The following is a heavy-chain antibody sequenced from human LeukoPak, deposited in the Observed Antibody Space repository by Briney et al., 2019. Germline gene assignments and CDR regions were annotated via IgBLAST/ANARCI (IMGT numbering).Heavy chain of an antibody. CDR2: IHYSGST. D-gene: IGHD2-2*01. V-gene: IGHV4-59*11. Sequence: SETLSLTCTVSGGSLSSHYWSWIRQPLGKALEWIGYIHYSGSTNYNPALKSRVTISVDTSKNQFSLKLSSVTAADTAVYYCARTDYCFSSSCKEWAFDLWGQGTMVAVSS. CDR3: ARTDYCFSSSCKEWAFDL. CDR1: GGSLSSHY. J-gene: IGHJ3*01.